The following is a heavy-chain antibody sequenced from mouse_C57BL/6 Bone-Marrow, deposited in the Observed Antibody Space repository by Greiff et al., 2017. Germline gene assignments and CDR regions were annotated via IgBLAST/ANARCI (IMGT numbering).Heavy chain of an antibody. J-gene: IGHJ2*01. CDR1: GYTFTTYP. CDR3: ARGGNYGGYYCDY. CDR2: FHPYTDDT. D-gene: IGHD2-1*01. Sequence: VQLLESGAELVQPGASVKMSCKASGYTFTTYPLEWMKQNHGKSLAWIGNFHPYTDDTKYNEKFKGKATLTVEKSSSTVYLDLIRLTSDDSAVYYCARGGNYGGYYCDYWGQGTTLTVSS. V-gene: IGHV1-47*01.